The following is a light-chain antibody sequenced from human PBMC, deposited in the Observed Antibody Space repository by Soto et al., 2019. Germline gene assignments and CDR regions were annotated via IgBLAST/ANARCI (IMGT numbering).Light chain of an antibody. Sequence: IVLTQSPGTLSLSPWERATLSCRASQSLTSSYLAWYQQKPGQAPRLLIYGASSRATGIPARFSGSGSGTDFTLTISSLEPEDFAVYYCQQRSNWVTFGPGTKVDIK. CDR3: QQRSNWVT. V-gene: IGKV3D-20*02. CDR2: GAS. J-gene: IGKJ3*01. CDR1: QSLTSSY.